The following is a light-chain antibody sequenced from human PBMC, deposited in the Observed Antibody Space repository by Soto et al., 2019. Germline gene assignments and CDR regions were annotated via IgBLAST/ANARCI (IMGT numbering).Light chain of an antibody. Sequence: EIGLTQSPATLSLSPGERATLSCRASQSVSSYLAWYQQKPGQAPRLLIYDASNRATGIPARFSGSGSGTDFTLTISSLEPEDFAVYYCQQRSIWPPVTFGGGTKVEIK. CDR1: QSVSSY. CDR2: DAS. CDR3: QQRSIWPPVT. J-gene: IGKJ4*01. V-gene: IGKV3-11*01.